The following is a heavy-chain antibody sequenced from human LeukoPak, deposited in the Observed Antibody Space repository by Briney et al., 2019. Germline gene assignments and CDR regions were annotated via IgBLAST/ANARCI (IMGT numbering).Heavy chain of an antibody. CDR2: MYHDGYT. V-gene: IGHV4-4*02. J-gene: IGHJ4*02. Sequence: SGTLSLTCAVSGGSISNTDHWNWVRQPPATGLEWIGEMYHDGYTNYNPSLKSRVTISVDTSKNQFSLKLSSVTAADTAVYYCAREVSSTAIINYWGQGTLVTVSS. CDR3: AREVSSTAIINY. D-gene: IGHD5-18*01. CDR1: GGSISNTDH.